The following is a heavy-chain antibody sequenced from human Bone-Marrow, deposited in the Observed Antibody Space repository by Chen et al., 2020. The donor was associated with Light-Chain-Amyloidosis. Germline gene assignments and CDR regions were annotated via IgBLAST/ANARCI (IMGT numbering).Heavy chain of an antibody. CDR3: ASPKFSIAAAGSPPYYYYGMDV. Sequence: QVQLVQSGAEVKKPGSSVKVSCKASGGTFSSYAISWVRQAPGQGLEWMGGIIPIFGTANYAQKFQGRVTITADESTSTAYMELSSLRSEDTAVYYCASPKFSIAAAGSPPYYYYGMDVWGQGTTVTVSS. V-gene: IGHV1-69*01. CDR1: GGTFSSYA. D-gene: IGHD6-13*01. J-gene: IGHJ6*02. CDR2: IIPIFGTA.